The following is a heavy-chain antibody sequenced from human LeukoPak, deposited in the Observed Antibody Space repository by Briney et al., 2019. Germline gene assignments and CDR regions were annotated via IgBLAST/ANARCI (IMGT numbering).Heavy chain of an antibody. Sequence: SETLSLTCTVSGGSISSYYWSWIRQPAGKGLEWIGRIYTSGSTNYNPSLKSRVTMSVDTSKNQFSLKLTSVTAADTAVYYCARGAYGGNSLGAFDIWGQGTMVTVSS. CDR2: IYTSGST. V-gene: IGHV4-4*07. CDR1: GGSISSYY. CDR3: ARGAYGGNSLGAFDI. J-gene: IGHJ3*02. D-gene: IGHD4-23*01.